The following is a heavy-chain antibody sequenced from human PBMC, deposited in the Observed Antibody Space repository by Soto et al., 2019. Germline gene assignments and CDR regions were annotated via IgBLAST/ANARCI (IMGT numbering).Heavy chain of an antibody. Sequence: PGGSVRLSCAASEFTFRSYWMHWVRQSPGKGLVWVSRISGDGSSTSYADSVKGRFTISRDNAKNTMNLQMDSLRAEDTAVYYCARSLPGTYGAFDLWGQGTMVTVSS. D-gene: IGHD1-7*01. CDR2: ISGDGSST. CDR3: ARSLPGTYGAFDL. J-gene: IGHJ3*01. CDR1: EFTFRSYW. V-gene: IGHV3-74*01.